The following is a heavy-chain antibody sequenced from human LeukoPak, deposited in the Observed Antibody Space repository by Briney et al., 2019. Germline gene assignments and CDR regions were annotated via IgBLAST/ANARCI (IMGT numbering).Heavy chain of an antibody. V-gene: IGHV4-59*01. Sequence: SETLSLTCTVSGGSISSYYWSWIRQPPGKGLEWTGYIYYSGSTNYNPSLESRVTISVDTSKNQFSLKLSSVTAADTALYYCARALPERFGWFDPWGQGTLVTVSS. D-gene: IGHD3-16*01. CDR2: IYYSGST. CDR3: ARALPERFGWFDP. J-gene: IGHJ5*02. CDR1: GGSISSYY.